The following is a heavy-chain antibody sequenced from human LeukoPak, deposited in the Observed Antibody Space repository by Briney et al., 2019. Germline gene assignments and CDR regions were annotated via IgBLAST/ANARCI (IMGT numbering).Heavy chain of an antibody. D-gene: IGHD3-22*01. Sequence: SETLSLTCTVSGGTISSSSYYWGWIRQPPGKGLEWVGSIYYSGSTYYNPSLKSRVTISVDTSKNQFSLKLSSVTAADTAVYYCAREGYDSTYGGQGTLITVSS. V-gene: IGHV4-39*07. CDR1: GGTISSSSYY. J-gene: IGHJ4*02. CDR2: IYYSGST. CDR3: AREGYDSTY.